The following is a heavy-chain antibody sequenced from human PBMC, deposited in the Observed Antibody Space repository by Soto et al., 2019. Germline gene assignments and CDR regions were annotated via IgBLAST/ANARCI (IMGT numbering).Heavy chain of an antibody. D-gene: IGHD2-21*02. V-gene: IGHV1-69*13. Sequence: SVKVSCKASGGTFSSYAISWVRQAPGQGLEWMGGIIPIFGTANYAQKFQGRVTITADESTSTAYMELSSLRSEDTAVYYCASRATYCGGDCYSWDAFDIWGQGTMVTVSS. CDR3: ASRATYCGGDCYSWDAFDI. CDR1: GGTFSSYA. J-gene: IGHJ3*02. CDR2: IIPIFGTA.